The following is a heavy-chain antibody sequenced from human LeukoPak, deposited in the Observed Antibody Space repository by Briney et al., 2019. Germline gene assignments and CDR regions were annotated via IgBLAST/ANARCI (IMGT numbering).Heavy chain of an antibody. CDR2: ISGSGGNT. D-gene: IGHD6-13*01. V-gene: IGHV3-23*01. CDR3: AKDRLGIAAAASDY. J-gene: IGHJ4*02. CDR1: GFTFSSYA. Sequence: GGSLRLSCAASGFTFSSYAMSWVRQAPGKGLEWVSAISGSGGNTYYADSVKGRFTISRDNSKNTLYLQMNSLRAEDTALYYCAKDRLGIAAAASDYWGQGTLVTVSS.